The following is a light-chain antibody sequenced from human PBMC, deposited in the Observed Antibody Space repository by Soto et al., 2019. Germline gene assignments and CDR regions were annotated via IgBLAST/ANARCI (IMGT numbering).Light chain of an antibody. CDR1: QSISSW. V-gene: IGKV1-5*03. J-gene: IGKJ1*01. CDR3: QQYNSYSWT. Sequence: DIQMTQSPSTLSASVGDRVTITCRASQSISSWLAWYQKKPGKAPKLLIYKASGLESGVPSRFSGSGSGTDFTLTISSLQPDDFATYYCQQYNSYSWTFGQGTKVDIK. CDR2: KAS.